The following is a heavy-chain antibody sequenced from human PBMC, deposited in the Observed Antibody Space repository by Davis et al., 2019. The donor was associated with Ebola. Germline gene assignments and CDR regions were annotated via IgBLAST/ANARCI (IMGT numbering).Heavy chain of an antibody. CDR1: GGPFRSAG. Sequence: AASVKVSCKASGGPFRSAGISWVRQAPGQGLEWMGRIIHILGMTDYAQKFQGRVIITADKSTNTAYMELHSLRSEDTALYYCARDQGVGASRIGHWGQGSLVIVSS. J-gene: IGHJ4*02. D-gene: IGHD1-26*01. CDR3: ARDQGVGASRIGH. V-gene: IGHV1-69*04. CDR2: IIHILGMT.